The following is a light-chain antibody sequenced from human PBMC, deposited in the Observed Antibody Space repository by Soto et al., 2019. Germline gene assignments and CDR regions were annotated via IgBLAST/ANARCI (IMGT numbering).Light chain of an antibody. J-gene: IGKJ5*01. V-gene: IGKV3-20*01. CDR3: HQYGSSPRT. Sequence: EIVLTQSPGTLSLSPGERATLSCRASQSVSSTYLAWYQHKPGQAPRLLIYGPSSRAVGIPDRFSGSGSGTDFTLTISRLEPEDFAVYYCHQYGSSPRTFGQGTRLEIK. CDR1: QSVSSTY. CDR2: GPS.